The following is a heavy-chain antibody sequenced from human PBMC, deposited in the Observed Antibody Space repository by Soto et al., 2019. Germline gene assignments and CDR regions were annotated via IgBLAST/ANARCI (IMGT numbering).Heavy chain of an antibody. J-gene: IGHJ4*02. V-gene: IGHV4-59*08. CDR1: GGSISSYY. Sequence: ASETLSLTCTVSGGSISSYYWSWIRQPPGKGLEWIGYIYYSGSTNYNPSLKSRVTISVDTSKNQFSLKLSSVTAADTAVYYCARALAPDVDYFDYWGQGTLVTVSS. CDR2: IYYSGST. CDR3: ARALAPDVDYFDY.